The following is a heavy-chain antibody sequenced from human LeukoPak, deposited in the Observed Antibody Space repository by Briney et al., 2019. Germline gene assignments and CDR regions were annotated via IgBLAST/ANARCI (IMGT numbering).Heavy chain of an antibody. CDR1: GDSISSGSYY. CDR2: IYTSGST. J-gene: IGHJ4*02. Sequence: SETLSLTCTVSGDSISSGSYYWSWIRQPAGKGLEWIGRIYTSGSTNYNPSLKSRVTISVDTSKNQFSLKLSSVTAADTAVYYCARGPYDYVWGSSLDYWGQGTLVTVSS. V-gene: IGHV4-61*02. CDR3: ARGPYDYVWGSSLDY. D-gene: IGHD3-16*01.